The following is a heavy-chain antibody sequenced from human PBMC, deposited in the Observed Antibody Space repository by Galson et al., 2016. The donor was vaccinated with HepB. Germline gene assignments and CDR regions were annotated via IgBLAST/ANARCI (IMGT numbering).Heavy chain of an antibody. CDR2: ISYRGTT. J-gene: IGHJ3*02. Sequence: ETLSLTCNVSGDSITSSGYFWGWIRQPPGKGLEWIGAISYRGTTYDYPSLKSRLTVSVDTSKNQFSLKLSSVTAADTAVYYCARPVNEAFDIWGQGTKVTVSS. D-gene: IGHD1-1*01. V-gene: IGHV4-39*01. CDR3: ARPVNEAFDI. CDR1: GDSITSSGYF.